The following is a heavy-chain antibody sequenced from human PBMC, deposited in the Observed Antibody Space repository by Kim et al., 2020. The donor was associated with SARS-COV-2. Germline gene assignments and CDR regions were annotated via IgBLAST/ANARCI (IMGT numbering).Heavy chain of an antibody. CDR3: ARGIDILTGWGLFDY. V-gene: IGHV4-31*03. CDR1: GGSISSGGYY. CDR2: IYYSGST. D-gene: IGHD3-9*01. Sequence: SETLSLTCTVSGGSISSGGYYWSWIRQHPGKGLEWIGYIYYSGSTYYNQSLKSRVTISVDTSKNQFSLKLSSVTAADTAVYYCARGIDILTGWGLFDYWGQGTLVTVSS. J-gene: IGHJ4*02.